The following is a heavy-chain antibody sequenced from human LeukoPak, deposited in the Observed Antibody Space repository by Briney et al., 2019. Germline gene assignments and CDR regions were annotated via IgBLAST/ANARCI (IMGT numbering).Heavy chain of an antibody. V-gene: IGHV4-31*03. CDR1: GGSIISYGYY. J-gene: IGHJ4*02. Sequence: PSETLSLTCSVSGGSIISYGYYWTWLRQYPGKGLEWIVNIFYNGTTYYNPSFKGRVTVWGNTSKKQFFLNLNSLTAAATAVYFCARDRRDAALWFFFDYWGEGSLVTVSS. CDR3: ARDRRDAALWFFFDY. D-gene: IGHD2-21*01. CDR2: IFYNGTT.